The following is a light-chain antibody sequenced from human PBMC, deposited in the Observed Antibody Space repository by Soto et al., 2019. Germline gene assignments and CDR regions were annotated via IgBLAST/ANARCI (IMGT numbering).Light chain of an antibody. Sequence: QSVLTQPPSASGTPGQRVTISCSGSSSNIGSNTVSWYQQLPGTAPKLLIYGNSQRPSGVPDRFSGSKSGTSASLGISGLQSEDEADYYCAAWDDSLNGWVFGGGTQLTVL. J-gene: IGLJ3*02. CDR1: SSNIGSNT. CDR2: GNS. CDR3: AAWDDSLNGWV. V-gene: IGLV1-44*01.